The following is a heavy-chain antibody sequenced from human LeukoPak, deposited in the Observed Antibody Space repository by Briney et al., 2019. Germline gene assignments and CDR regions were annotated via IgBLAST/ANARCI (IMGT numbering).Heavy chain of an antibody. V-gene: IGHV3-9*03. CDR3: AKGAGFTLTPYYMDV. Sequence: PGGSLRLSCAASGFTLDDYAMRWARQAPGKGLEWVSGISWNSGSIGYADSVKGRFTISRDNAKNSLYLQMNSLRAEDMALYYCAKGAGFTLTPYYMDVWGKGTTVTVSS. CDR1: GFTLDDYA. CDR2: ISWNSGSI. D-gene: IGHD2-8*01. J-gene: IGHJ6*03.